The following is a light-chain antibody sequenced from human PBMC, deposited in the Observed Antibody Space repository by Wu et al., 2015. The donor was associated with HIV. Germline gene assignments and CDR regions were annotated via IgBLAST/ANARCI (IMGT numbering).Light chain of an antibody. Sequence: EIVMTQSPATLSVSPGERATLSCKANQNLNNNLAWYQQKSGQAPRLLIYGASTRATGIPDRFSGSGSGTDFTLTISRLEPEDFAVYFCQQYGSMPRTFGQGTKVEVK. CDR2: GAS. CDR1: QNLNNN. J-gene: IGKJ1*01. V-gene: IGKV3D-15*01. CDR3: QQYGSMPRT.